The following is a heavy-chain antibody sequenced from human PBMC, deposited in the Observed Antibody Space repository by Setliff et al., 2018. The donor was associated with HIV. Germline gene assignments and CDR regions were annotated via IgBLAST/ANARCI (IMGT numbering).Heavy chain of an antibody. J-gene: IGHJ4*02. Sequence: SVKVSCKASGDTFSTFAIIWVRQAPGQGLEWMGGIIPKSNTPDYAQIFKGRLTITADESTSTAHMELVGLTSEDTAVYFCARVGGIELWNQAYFDYWGQGTLVTVSS. CDR1: GDTFSTFA. CDR3: ARVGGIELWNQAYFDY. D-gene: IGHD1-1*01. CDR2: IIPKSNTP. V-gene: IGHV1-69*13.